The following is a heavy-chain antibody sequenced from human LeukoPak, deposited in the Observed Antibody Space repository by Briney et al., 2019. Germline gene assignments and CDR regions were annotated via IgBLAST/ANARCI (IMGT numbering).Heavy chain of an antibody. CDR1: GFTFSSHS. Sequence: PGGSLRLSCAASGFTFSSHSMNWVRQAPGKGLEWVSYISSSSSTIYYADSVKGRFTISRDNAKNSLYLQMNSLRDEDTAVYYCARDLTLPYYYGSGSYFDYWGQGTLVTVSS. J-gene: IGHJ4*02. CDR3: ARDLTLPYYYGSGSYFDY. D-gene: IGHD3-10*01. CDR2: ISSSSSTI. V-gene: IGHV3-48*02.